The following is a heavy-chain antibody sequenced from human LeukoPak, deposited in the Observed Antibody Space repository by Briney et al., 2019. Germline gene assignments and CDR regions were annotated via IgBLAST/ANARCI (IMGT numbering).Heavy chain of an antibody. D-gene: IGHD1-26*01. CDR3: ARDIGGSYPAADY. CDR1: GGTFSSYT. Sequence: SVTVSCKASGGTFSSYTISWVRQAPGQGLEWMGRIIPILGIANYAQKFQGRVTITADKSTSTAYMELSSLRSEDTAVYYCARDIGGSYPAADYWGQGTLVTVSS. V-gene: IGHV1-69*04. CDR2: IIPILGIA. J-gene: IGHJ4*02.